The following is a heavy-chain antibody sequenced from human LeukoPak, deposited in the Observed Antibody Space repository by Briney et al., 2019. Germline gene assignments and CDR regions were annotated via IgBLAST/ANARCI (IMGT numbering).Heavy chain of an antibody. CDR3: ARGGDSTGYYSFPFDY. Sequence: ASVKVSCKASGYTFTGYYMHWVRQAPGQGLEWMGWITPNSGGTNYAQNFQGRVTMTRDTSISTAYMELSRLRSDDTAVYYCARGGDSTGYYSFPFDYWGQGTLVTVSS. CDR2: ITPNSGGT. CDR1: GYTFTGYY. V-gene: IGHV1-2*02. J-gene: IGHJ4*02. D-gene: IGHD3-22*01.